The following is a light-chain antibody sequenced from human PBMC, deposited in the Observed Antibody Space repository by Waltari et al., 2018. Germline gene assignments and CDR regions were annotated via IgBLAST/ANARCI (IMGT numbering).Light chain of an antibody. CDR2: CES. CDR1: QSVSSSY. V-gene: IGKV3-20*01. Sequence: EIVLTQSPVTLSLSPGERATLSCRASQSVSSSYLAWYQQKPGQAPRLLIYCESFRATCIPARFSGSGSGTDFTLTISRLETEDVAVFYCQQFGGGFTFGPGTKVDIK. J-gene: IGKJ3*01. CDR3: QQFGGGFT.